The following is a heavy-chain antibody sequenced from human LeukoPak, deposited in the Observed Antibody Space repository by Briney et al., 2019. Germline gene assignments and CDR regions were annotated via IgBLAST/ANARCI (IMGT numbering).Heavy chain of an antibody. V-gene: IGHV4-30-4*01. D-gene: IGHD3-10*01. J-gene: IGHJ5*02. CDR2: IYYSGST. CDR1: GGSITSGDYY. Sequence: SETLSLTCTVSGGSITSGDYYWSWIRQPPGKGLEWIGYIYYSGSTYYKPSLKGRLTISVDTSKNQFSLKMSSVTAADTAVYYCARGKYGSGSYYECWFDPCGQGTLVTVSS. CDR3: ARGKYGSGSYYECWFDP.